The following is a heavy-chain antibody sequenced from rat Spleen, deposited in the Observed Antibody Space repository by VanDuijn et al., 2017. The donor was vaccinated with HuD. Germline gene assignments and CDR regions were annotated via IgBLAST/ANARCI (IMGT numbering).Heavy chain of an antibody. V-gene: IGHV5-7*01. CDR2: ISHDGSGT. CDR3: AKGLITGYVMDA. D-gene: IGHD1-1*01. J-gene: IGHJ4*01. CDR1: GFTFSDFF. Sequence: EVQLVESGGGLVQPGRSLKLSCAASGFTFSDFFMAWVRQAPKKGLEWVATISHDGSGTDYRDSVKGRFTISRDNAKSTLYLQMDSLRSEDTATYYCAKGLITGYVMDAWGQGASVTVSS.